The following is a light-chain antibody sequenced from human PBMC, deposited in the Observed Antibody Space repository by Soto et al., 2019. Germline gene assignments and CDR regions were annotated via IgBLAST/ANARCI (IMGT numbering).Light chain of an antibody. J-gene: IGKJ4*01. CDR1: HDMNNY. V-gene: IGKV1-33*01. Sequence: DIQMTQSPSSLSAYVGDRVTITCQASHDMNNYLNWFQQKPGKAPQLLIYDASNLKTGVPSRFSASGSGTDFTFTIDNLQPEDVATYYCQQYNNLPTFGGGTKVDIK. CDR2: DAS. CDR3: QQYNNLPT.